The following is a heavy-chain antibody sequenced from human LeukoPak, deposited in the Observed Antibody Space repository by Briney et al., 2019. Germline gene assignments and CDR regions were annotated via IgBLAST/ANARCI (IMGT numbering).Heavy chain of an antibody. V-gene: IGHV1-8*01. CDR2: MNPNSGNT. D-gene: IGHD6-19*01. CDR1: GYTFTSYD. J-gene: IGHJ3*02. Sequence: ASVKVSCKASGYTFTSYDINWVRQATGQGLEWMGWMNPNSGNTGYAQKFQGRVTMTRNTSISTAYMELSSLRSEDTAVYYCARDSIDSSGWYYAFDIWGQGTMVTVSS. CDR3: ARDSIDSSGWYYAFDI.